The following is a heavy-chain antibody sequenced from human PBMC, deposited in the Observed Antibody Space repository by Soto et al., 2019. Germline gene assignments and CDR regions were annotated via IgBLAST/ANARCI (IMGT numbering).Heavy chain of an antibody. CDR3: AREGLRLSGGAFDI. CDR2: IYTSGST. Sequence: SETLSLTCTVSGGSISSYYWSWIRQPVGKGLEWIGRIYTSGSTNYNPSLKSRVTMSVDTSKNQFSLKLSSVTAADTAVYYCAREGLRLSGGAFDIWGQGTMVTVSS. CDR1: GGSISSYY. D-gene: IGHD5-12*01. J-gene: IGHJ3*02. V-gene: IGHV4-4*07.